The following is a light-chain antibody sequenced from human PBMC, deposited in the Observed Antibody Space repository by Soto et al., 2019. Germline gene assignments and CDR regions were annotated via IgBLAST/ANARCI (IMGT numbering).Light chain of an antibody. V-gene: IGKV3-20*01. J-gene: IGKJ1*01. CDR3: QQYGSSRT. CDR1: QSVSSSY. Sequence: EIVLTQSPGTLSLSPGERATLSCRASQSVSSSYLAWYQQKPGPAPRLLIDGASSRATSIPDRFSGSGSGKYITLTISRLEPEDFAVYYYQQYGSSRTFGQGTKVEIK. CDR2: GAS.